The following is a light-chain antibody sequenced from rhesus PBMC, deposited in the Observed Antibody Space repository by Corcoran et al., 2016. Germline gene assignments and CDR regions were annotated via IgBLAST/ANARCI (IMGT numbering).Light chain of an antibody. CDR3: QQYSSRPYS. CDR1: QGISSW. V-gene: IGKV1-22*01. Sequence: DIQMTQSQSSLSASVGDTVTITCRASQGISSWLAWYQQKPGKAPKLLIYKASSLQSGVPSRFSGSGSGTDFTLTISSLQSEDFATYYCQQYSSRPYSFGQGTKVEIK. J-gene: IGKJ2*01. CDR2: KAS.